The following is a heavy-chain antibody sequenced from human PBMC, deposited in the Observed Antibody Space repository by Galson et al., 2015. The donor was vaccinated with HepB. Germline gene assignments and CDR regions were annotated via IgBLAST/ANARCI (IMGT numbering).Heavy chain of an antibody. Sequence: SLRLSCAASGFTFSSYGMHWVRQAPGKGLEWVAVISYDGSNKYYADSVKGRFTISRDNSKNTLYLQMNSLRAEDTAVYYCAKAQYCSGGSCSGGDAFDIWGQGTMVTVSS. V-gene: IGHV3-30*18. CDR2: ISYDGSNK. J-gene: IGHJ3*02. D-gene: IGHD2-15*01. CDR3: AKAQYCSGGSCSGGDAFDI. CDR1: GFTFSSYG.